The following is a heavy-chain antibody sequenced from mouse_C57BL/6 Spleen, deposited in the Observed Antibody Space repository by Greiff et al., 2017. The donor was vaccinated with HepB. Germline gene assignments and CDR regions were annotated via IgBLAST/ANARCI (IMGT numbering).Heavy chain of an antibody. CDR3: ARWGTYYSNYLDY. D-gene: IGHD2-5*01. J-gene: IGHJ2*01. Sequence: QVQLQQSGAELAKPGASVKLSCKASGYTFTSYWMHWVKQRPGQGLEWIGYINPSSGYTKYNQKFKDKATFTADKSSSTAYMQLSSLTYEDSAVYYCARWGTYYSNYLDYWGQGTTLTVSS. V-gene: IGHV1-7*01. CDR2: INPSSGYT. CDR1: GYTFTSYW.